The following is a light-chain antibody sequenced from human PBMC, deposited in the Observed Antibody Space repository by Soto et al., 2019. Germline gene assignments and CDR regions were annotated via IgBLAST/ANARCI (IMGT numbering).Light chain of an antibody. Sequence: ATQLTQSPSSLSASVGDRVTITCRASQGIGSALAWYQQKPGKAPKLLIYDASNLGSGVPSRFSGSGSGTDFTLTISSLQPEDFATYYCQQFNNYPVTFGPGTKVDIK. J-gene: IGKJ3*01. V-gene: IGKV1D-13*01. CDR3: QQFNNYPVT. CDR2: DAS. CDR1: QGIGSA.